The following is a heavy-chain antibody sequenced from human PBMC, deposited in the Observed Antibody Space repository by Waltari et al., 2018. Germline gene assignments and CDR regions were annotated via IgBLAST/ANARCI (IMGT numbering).Heavy chain of an antibody. J-gene: IGHJ2*01. CDR1: GFTFSRYA. CDR2: ISGSVGST. D-gene: IGHD3-3*01. V-gene: IGHV3-23*01. CDR3: AKPDTIFGVVMNYWYFDL. Sequence: EVQLLESGGGLVQPGGSLRLSCAASGFTFSRYAMNWVRRAPGKGLEWVSAISGSVGSTHYADSVKGLFTISRDNSKNTLYLQMNSLRAEDTAVYYCAKPDTIFGVVMNYWYFDLWGRGTLVTVSS.